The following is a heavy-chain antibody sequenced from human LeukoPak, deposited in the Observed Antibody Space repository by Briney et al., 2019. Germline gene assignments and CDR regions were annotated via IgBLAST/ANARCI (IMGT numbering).Heavy chain of an antibody. D-gene: IGHD3-10*01. Sequence: PGGSLRLSCAASGFTFSSYGMHWVRQAPGKGLEWVAVVSYDGSTKYYADSVKGRFSISRDNSKNTLYFQMNSLRPEDTAVYYCAREGLGPGSYFSAWFDPWGQGTLVTVSS. CDR2: VSYDGSTK. CDR1: GFTFSSYG. CDR3: AREGLGPGSYFSAWFDP. J-gene: IGHJ5*02. V-gene: IGHV3-30*03.